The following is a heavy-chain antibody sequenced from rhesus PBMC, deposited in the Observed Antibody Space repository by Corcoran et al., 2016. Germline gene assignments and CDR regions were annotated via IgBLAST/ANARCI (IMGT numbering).Heavy chain of an antibody. CDR3: TTGYGDY. D-gene: IGHD1-1-1*01. CDR2: IKSKAEGGET. CDR1: GFTFINVW. Sequence: EVQLVESGGGFVQPGGSLRLSCSASGFTFINVWMNWVRQAPGKGLEWLARIKSKAEGGETEYAAAVEGRFTISRDDSKNTLELQMNSLKTEDTAVYDCTTGYGDYWGQGVLVTVSS. J-gene: IGHJ4*01. V-gene: IGHV3-30*01.